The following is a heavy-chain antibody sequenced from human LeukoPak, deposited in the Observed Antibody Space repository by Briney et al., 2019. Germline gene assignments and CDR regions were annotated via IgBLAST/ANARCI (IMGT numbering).Heavy chain of an antibody. Sequence: GGSLRLSCAASGFTFDDYAMHWVRQAPGKGLEWVSGISWNSGSIGYADSVKGRFTISGDNAKNSLYLQMNSLRAEDTALYYCMGGFDYWGQGTLVTVSS. V-gene: IGHV3-9*01. CDR2: ISWNSGSI. J-gene: IGHJ4*02. D-gene: IGHD3-16*01. CDR1: GFTFDDYA. CDR3: MGGFDY.